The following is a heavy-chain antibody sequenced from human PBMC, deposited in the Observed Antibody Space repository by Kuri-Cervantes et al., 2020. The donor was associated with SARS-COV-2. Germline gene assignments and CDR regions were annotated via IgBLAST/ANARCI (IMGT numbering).Heavy chain of an antibody. J-gene: IGHJ4*02. V-gene: IGHV4-30-2*01. CDR2: IYHSGST. Sequence: LRLSCTVSGGSISSGGYYWSWIRQPPGKGLEWIGYIYHSGSTYYNPSLKSRVTISVDRSKNQFSLKLSSVTAADTAVYYCARVMSTSSIAARPRPYYFDYWGQGTLVTVSS. CDR1: GGSISSGGYY. CDR3: ARVMSTSSIAARPRPYYFDY. D-gene: IGHD6-6*01.